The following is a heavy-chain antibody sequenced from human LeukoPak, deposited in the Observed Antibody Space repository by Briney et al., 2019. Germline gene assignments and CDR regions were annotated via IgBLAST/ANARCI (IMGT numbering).Heavy chain of an antibody. J-gene: IGHJ4*02. V-gene: IGHV4-34*01. D-gene: IGHD5-18*01. CDR2: INHSGST. Sequence: PSETLSLTCAVYGVSFSGYYWSWIRQPPGKGREWVGEINHSGSTNYNPSPKSRVTISVDTSKNQFSLKLSSVTGAETAVYYCAREGYSYGYGFDYWGEGSLVTVSS. CDR1: GVSFSGYY. CDR3: AREGYSYGYGFDY.